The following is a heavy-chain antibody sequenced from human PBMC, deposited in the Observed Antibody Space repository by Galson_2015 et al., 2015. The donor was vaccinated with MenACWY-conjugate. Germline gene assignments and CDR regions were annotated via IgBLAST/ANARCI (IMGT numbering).Heavy chain of an antibody. D-gene: IGHD6-6*01. CDR2: IKEDGTDK. J-gene: IGHJ4*02. CDR3: AREVVSRCDY. Sequence: SLRLSCAASGFTFSKYWMTWVRQAPGKGLEWLTKIKEDGTDKYYVDSVRGRFTISRDNAKNSLYLQMNSLRDDDTAVYYCAREVVSRCDYWCQGTLVTVSS. V-gene: IGHV3-7*03. CDR1: GFTFSKYW.